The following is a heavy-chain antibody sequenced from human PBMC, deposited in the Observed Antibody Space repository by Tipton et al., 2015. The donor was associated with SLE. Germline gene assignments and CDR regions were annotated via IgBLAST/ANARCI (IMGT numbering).Heavy chain of an antibody. Sequence: TLSLTCTVSGGSISSYYWSWIRQPAGKGLEWIGRIYTSGRTNYNPSLKSRVTMSVETSKNQFSLKLSSVTAADTAVYYCAREWYYYDSSGYPDVWGQGTTVTVSS. CDR2: IYTSGRT. J-gene: IGHJ6*02. CDR1: GGSISSYY. D-gene: IGHD3-22*01. V-gene: IGHV4-4*07. CDR3: AREWYYYDSSGYPDV.